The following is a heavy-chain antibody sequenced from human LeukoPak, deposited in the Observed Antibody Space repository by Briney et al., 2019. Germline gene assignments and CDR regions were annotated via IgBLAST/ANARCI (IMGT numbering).Heavy chain of an antibody. J-gene: IGHJ4*02. CDR2: IYYSGST. V-gene: IGHV4-39*01. Sequence: SETLSLTCTVSSGSISSSSYYWGWIRQPPGKGLEWIGSIYYSGSTYYNPSLKSRVTISVDTSKNQFSLKLSSVTAADTAVYYCARNRWGITMVRGVSLDYWGQGTLVTVSS. CDR1: SGSISSSSYY. CDR3: ARNRWGITMVRGVSLDY. D-gene: IGHD3-10*01.